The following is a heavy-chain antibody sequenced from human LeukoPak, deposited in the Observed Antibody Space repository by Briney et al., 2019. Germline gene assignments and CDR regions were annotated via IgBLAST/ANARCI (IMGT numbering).Heavy chain of an antibody. J-gene: IGHJ1*01. CDR3: ARDSRDGWSPSAYFQH. Sequence: ASVKVSCKASGYTFTGYHMHWVRQAPGQGLEWMGWINPNSGGTNYAQKFQGRVTMTRDTSISTAYMELSRLRSDDTAVYYCARDSRDGWSPSAYFQHWGQGTLVTVSS. CDR1: GYTFTGYH. D-gene: IGHD5-24*01. CDR2: INPNSGGT. V-gene: IGHV1-2*02.